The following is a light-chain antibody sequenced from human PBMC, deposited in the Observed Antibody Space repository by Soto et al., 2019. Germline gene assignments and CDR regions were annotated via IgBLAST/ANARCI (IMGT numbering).Light chain of an antibody. CDR1: KSDIGSNT. V-gene: IGLV1-44*01. J-gene: IGLJ2*01. Sequence: QSVLTQPPSVSGTPGQRVTISCSGGKSDIGSNTVNWYQQLPGTAPKLLIYSNDQRPSGVPARFSGSKSGTSASLAISGLQSEDEADYYCAAWDDTLDGPIFGGGTKLTVL. CDR3: AAWDDTLDGPI. CDR2: SND.